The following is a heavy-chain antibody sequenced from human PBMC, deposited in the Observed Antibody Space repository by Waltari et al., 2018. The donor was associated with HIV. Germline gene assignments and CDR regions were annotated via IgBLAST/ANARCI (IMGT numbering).Heavy chain of an antibody. J-gene: IGHJ6*02. CDR1: GVSIGTXY. CDR3: ARDLRXXXDXXXXXHPYQYGLDV. CDR2: XHPXGRX. V-gene: IGHV4-59*01. Sequence: QXXXSGPGLVKASETXSLTCXVSGVSIGTXYWSCIRTPPGKGLEWIGXXHPXGRXXXXPSLKSRVTLXXXXXNXXXSLILXXXXXADTAIYYCARDLRXXXDXXXXXHPYQYGLDVWGPGTTVTVSS. D-gene: IGHD3-10*01.